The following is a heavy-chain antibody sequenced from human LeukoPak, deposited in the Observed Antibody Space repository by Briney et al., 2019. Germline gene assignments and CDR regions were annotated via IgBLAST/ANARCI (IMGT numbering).Heavy chain of an antibody. Sequence: SETPSLTCTVTGGSISSGDYYWSWLRQAPGKGLEWIASIYSGGMTFYSPSLKSRLTISADTSRNHFSLRLSSVTAADTALYFCARHFDHPTAYFDSWGQGSLVTVSS. D-gene: IGHD1-14*01. CDR1: GGSISSGDYY. V-gene: IGHV4-39*01. J-gene: IGHJ4*02. CDR2: IYSGGMT. CDR3: ARHFDHPTAYFDS.